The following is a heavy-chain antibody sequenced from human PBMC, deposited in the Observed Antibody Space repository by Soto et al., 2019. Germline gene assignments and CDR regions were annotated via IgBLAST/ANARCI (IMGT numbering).Heavy chain of an antibody. J-gene: IGHJ4*02. CDR2: IIPIFGTA. CDR3: AREKASSSTPNFDY. D-gene: IGHD6-6*01. CDR1: GGTFSSYA. V-gene: IGHV1-69*13. Sequence: GASVKVSCKASGGTFSSYAISWVRQAPGQGLEWMGGIIPIFGTANCAQKFQGRVTITADESTSTAYMELSSLRSEDTAVYYCAREKASSSTPNFDYWGQGTLVTVSS.